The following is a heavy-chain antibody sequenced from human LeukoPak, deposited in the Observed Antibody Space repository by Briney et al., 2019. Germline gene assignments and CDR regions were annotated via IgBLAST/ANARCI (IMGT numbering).Heavy chain of an antibody. CDR1: GFDISYNY. D-gene: IGHD3-10*01. CDR3: ARVWFGYLFQ. CDR2: IHTGGTT. Sequence: PGGSLRLSCVASGFDISYNYVGWVRQAQGKGLEWVSVIHTGGTTHYADSVKGRFTISKDNSNNTVYLQMNSVRVEDTAVYYCARVWFGYLFQWGQGALVTVSS. J-gene: IGHJ4*02. V-gene: IGHV3-53*01.